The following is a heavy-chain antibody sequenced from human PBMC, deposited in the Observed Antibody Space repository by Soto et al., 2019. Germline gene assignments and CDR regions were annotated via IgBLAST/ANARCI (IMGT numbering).Heavy chain of an antibody. CDR2: IYHSGST. CDR1: GGSISSSNW. Sequence: QVQLQESGPGLVKPSGTLSLTCAVSGGSISSSNWWSWVRQPPGKGLEWIGEIYHSGSTNYNPSLKSRVTTSVDKFKNHFSLKLSSVTAADPAVYYCARGGGFTMVRGVINWFDPWGQGTLVTVSS. D-gene: IGHD3-10*01. J-gene: IGHJ5*02. V-gene: IGHV4-4*02. CDR3: ARGGGFTMVRGVINWFDP.